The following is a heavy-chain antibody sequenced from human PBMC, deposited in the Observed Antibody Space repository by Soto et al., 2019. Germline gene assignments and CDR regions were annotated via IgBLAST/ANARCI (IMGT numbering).Heavy chain of an antibody. J-gene: IGHJ5*02. V-gene: IGHV1-18*04. CDR1: GYTSTGYY. Sequence: ASVKVSCKASGYTSTGYYMHWVRQAPGQGLEWMGWISAYNGNTNYAQKLQGRVTMTTDTSTSTAYMELRSLRSDDTAVYYCASTIAVADYWFDPWGQGTLVTVSS. CDR3: ASTIAVADYWFDP. CDR2: ISAYNGNT. D-gene: IGHD6-19*01.